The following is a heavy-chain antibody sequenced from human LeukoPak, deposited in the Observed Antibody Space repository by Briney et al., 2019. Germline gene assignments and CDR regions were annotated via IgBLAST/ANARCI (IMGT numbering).Heavy chain of an antibody. CDR2: IRAYNGNT. J-gene: IGHJ4*02. Sequence: ASVNVSCKPSGYTYTSYVISWVRQSPGQGLEWMGWIRAYNGNTNDAQKLQGRVTMTTDTSTSTAYMELRSLRSDDTAVYYCARSRSIDYWGQGTLVSVSS. V-gene: IGHV1-18*01. CDR1: GYTYTSYV. CDR3: ARSRSIDY.